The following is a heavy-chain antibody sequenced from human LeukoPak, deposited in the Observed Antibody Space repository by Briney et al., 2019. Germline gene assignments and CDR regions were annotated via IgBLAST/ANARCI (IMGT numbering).Heavy chain of an antibody. CDR3: AREKSRFDAFDI. CDR2: IYYSGST. V-gene: IGHV4-59*11. Sequence: SETLSLTCTVSGGSISSHYWSWIRQPPGKGLEWIGYIYYSGSTNYNPSLKSRVTISVDTSKSQFSLKLSSVTAADTAVYYCAREKSRFDAFDIWGQGTMVTVSS. CDR1: GGSISSHY. J-gene: IGHJ3*02.